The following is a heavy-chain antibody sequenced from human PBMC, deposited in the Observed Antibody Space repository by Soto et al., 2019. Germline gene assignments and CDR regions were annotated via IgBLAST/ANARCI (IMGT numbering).Heavy chain of an antibody. V-gene: IGHV3-33*01. CDR2: IWFDGSDK. Sequence: GGTLRLSCAASGFTFSSYGMHWVRQAPGKGLEWVALIWFDGSDKYYVDSVKGRFTISRDNSKNTVHLQMNSLRVEDTAVYYCARLYCSSSICYSVGAFDIRDQGTVVTVSS. CDR1: GFTFSSYG. D-gene: IGHD2-2*01. J-gene: IGHJ3*02. CDR3: ARLYCSSSICYSVGAFDI.